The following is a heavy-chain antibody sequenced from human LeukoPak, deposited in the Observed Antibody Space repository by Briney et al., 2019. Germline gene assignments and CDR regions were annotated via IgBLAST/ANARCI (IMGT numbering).Heavy chain of an antibody. CDR1: GFTFSSYD. CDR2: ISTTGDT. CDR3: GTGRSGSYFDS. J-gene: IGHJ4*02. Sequence: PGGSLRLSCAASGFTFSSYDMHWVRQAPGKGLEWVSAISTTGDTYYPGSVKSRFTISREKTKSSFYLQMNSLRCGATAVCYCGTGRSGSYFDSGGQATLVAV. V-gene: IGHV3-13*04. D-gene: IGHD1-26*01.